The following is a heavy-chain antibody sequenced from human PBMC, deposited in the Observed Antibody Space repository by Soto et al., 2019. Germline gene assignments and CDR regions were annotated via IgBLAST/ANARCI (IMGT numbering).Heavy chain of an antibody. D-gene: IGHD1-1*01. CDR3: VREGTEANFDS. V-gene: IGHV3-74*01. J-gene: IGHJ4*02. CDR2: IRGDGTIT. Sequence: PGGSLRLSCAASGFTFTYYWMHWVRQAPGKGLVWVARIRGDGTITNYADSVKGRFTISRDNAKNTLHVQMNTLRAEDTAVYYCVREGTEANFDSWGQGTLVTVSS. CDR1: GFTFTYYW.